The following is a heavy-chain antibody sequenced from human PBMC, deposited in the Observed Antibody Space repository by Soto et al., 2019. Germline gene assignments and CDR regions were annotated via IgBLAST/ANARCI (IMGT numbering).Heavy chain of an antibody. V-gene: IGHV3-11*01. J-gene: IGHJ3*02. Sequence: GSLRLSCAASGFTFSDYYMSWIRQAPGKGLEWVSYISSSGSTIYYADSVKGRLTISRDNAKNSLYLQMNSLRAEDTAVYYCARLGGWLQLDAFDIWGQGTMVTVSS. CDR3: ARLGGWLQLDAFDI. CDR2: ISSSGSTI. CDR1: GFTFSDYY. D-gene: IGHD5-12*01.